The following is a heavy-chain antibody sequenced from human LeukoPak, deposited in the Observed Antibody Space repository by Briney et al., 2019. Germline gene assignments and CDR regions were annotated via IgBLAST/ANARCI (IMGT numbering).Heavy chain of an antibody. V-gene: IGHV3-23*01. Sequence: GGSLRLSCAASGFTLNNYAMTWVRQAPGKGLEWVSGISGSGSSTYYAESVKGRFTISRDNSKNTLYLQMNYLRADDTAVYYCATDQKATYGSGSAEEGDYWGQGTLVTVSS. CDR2: ISGSGSST. CDR1: GFTLNNYA. CDR3: ATDQKATYGSGSAEEGDY. D-gene: IGHD3-10*01. J-gene: IGHJ4*02.